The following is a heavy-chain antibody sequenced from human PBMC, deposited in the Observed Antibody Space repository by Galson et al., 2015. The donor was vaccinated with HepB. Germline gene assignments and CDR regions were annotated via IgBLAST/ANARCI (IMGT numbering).Heavy chain of an antibody. Sequence: SLRLSCAASGFTFSSCVMGWVRQAPGEGLQWVSSIVGSGTSTYYADSVKGRFTISRDNSKNTLYLQMNSLRAEDTAVYYCAKEGQWPITALDYWGQGTLVTVSS. J-gene: IGHJ4*02. V-gene: IGHV3-23*01. CDR1: GFTFSSCV. CDR3: AKEGQWPITALDY. CDR2: IVGSGTST. D-gene: IGHD6-19*01.